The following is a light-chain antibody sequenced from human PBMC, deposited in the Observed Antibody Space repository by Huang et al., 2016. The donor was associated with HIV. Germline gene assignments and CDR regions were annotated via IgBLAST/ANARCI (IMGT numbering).Light chain of an antibody. Sequence: IQLTQSPSSLSASVGDRVTITCRASQGIGRYLAGYQQKPGKAPKLLIYAASTLQRGVPSRFSGSGSGTDFTLTIGSLQPEDFATYYCQQLKTYPITFGPGTQVDIK. V-gene: IGKV1-9*01. CDR1: QGIGRY. CDR3: QQLKTYPIT. CDR2: AAS. J-gene: IGKJ3*01.